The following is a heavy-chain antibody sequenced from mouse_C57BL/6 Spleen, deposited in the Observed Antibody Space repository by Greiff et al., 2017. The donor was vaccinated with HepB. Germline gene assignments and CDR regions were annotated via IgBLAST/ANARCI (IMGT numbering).Heavy chain of an antibody. CDR1: GYAFSSYW. V-gene: IGHV1-80*01. J-gene: IGHJ2*01. Sequence: QVHVKQSGAELVKPGASVKISCKASGYAFSSYWMNWVKQRPGKGLEWIGQIYPGDGDTNYNGKFKGKATLTADKSSSTAYMQLSSLTSEDSAVYFCARNDGYRFDYWGQGTTLTVSS. D-gene: IGHD2-3*01. CDR2: IYPGDGDT. CDR3: ARNDGYRFDY.